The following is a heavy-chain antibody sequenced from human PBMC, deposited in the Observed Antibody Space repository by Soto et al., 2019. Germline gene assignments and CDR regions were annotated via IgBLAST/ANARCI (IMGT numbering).Heavy chain of an antibody. J-gene: IGHJ3*01. CDR2: IFHGATT. CDR1: GVSVTNDNW. V-gene: IGHV4-4*02. D-gene: IGHD6-19*01. Sequence: QMQLHESGPGLVKPSGTLSLACDVSGVSVTNDNWWRWVRQPPGKGLEWIGEIFHGATTNYNPSFKSRVTISVDNSKDQFSLTLTSVTAADTAIYYCTKNGWYSTDVWGQGTMVTVSS. CDR3: TKNGWYSTDV.